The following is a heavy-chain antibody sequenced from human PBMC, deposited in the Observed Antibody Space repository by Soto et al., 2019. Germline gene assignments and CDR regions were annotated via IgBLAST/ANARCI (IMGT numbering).Heavy chain of an antibody. V-gene: IGHV4-59*01. CDR3: TSGVNWNDVSDY. J-gene: IGHJ4*02. Sequence: SETLSLTCAVSGGSISSYYWTWIRQPPGKGLEWIGYIYSNGRTNYNPSLKSRVTISVDTSKNQFSLKLRSVTAADTAVYYCTSGVNWNDVSDYWGQGTLVTVSS. CDR2: IYSNGRT. D-gene: IGHD1-1*01. CDR1: GGSISSYY.